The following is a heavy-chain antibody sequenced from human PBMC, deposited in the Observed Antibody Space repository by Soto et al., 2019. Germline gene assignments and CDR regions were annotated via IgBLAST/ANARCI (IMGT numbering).Heavy chain of an antibody. CDR2: INAGNGNT. CDR1: GYTFTSYA. V-gene: IGHV1-3*01. J-gene: IGHJ4*02. CDR3: ARDRYYGDYGAFDY. Sequence: ASVKVCCKASGYTFTSYAIHWVRQAPGQRLEWMGWINAGNGNTKYSQKFQGRVTITRDTSASTAYMELSSLRSEDTAVYYCARDRYYGDYGAFDYWGQGTLVTVSS. D-gene: IGHD4-17*01.